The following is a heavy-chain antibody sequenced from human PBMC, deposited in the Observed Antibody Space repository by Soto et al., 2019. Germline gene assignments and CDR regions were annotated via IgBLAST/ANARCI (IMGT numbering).Heavy chain of an antibody. D-gene: IGHD3-22*01. V-gene: IGHV3-23*01. J-gene: IGHJ6*02. Sequence: PGGSLRLSCAASGFTLSNSAMSWVRQAPGKGLEWVSGISGSGGATYYADSVKGRFTISRDNSKNTLYLQMNSLRGEDTATYYCAKDLHTLPYYYDSSGFGMDVWGQGTTVTVSS. CDR2: ISGSGGAT. CDR3: AKDLHTLPYYYDSSGFGMDV. CDR1: GFTLSNSA.